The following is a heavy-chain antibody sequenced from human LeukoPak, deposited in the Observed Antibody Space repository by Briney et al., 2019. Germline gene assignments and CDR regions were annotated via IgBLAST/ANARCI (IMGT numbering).Heavy chain of an antibody. J-gene: IGHJ4*02. CDR1: GGSIISSSYY. CDR3: ARRSGWDYYFDY. V-gene: IGHV4-39*07. CDR2: IYYSGST. Sequence: PSETLSLTCTVSGGSIISSSYYWGWIRQPPGKGLEWIGSIYYSGSTYYNPSLKSRVTISVDTSKNQFSLKLSSVTAADTAVYYCARRSGWDYYFDYWGQGTLVTVSS. D-gene: IGHD6-19*01.